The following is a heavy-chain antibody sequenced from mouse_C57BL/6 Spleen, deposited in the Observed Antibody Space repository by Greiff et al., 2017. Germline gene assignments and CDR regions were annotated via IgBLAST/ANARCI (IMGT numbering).Heavy chain of an antibody. CDR1: GFTFSSYA. V-gene: IGHV5S21*01. J-gene: IGHJ4*01. CDR3: TRGEIYYYGSSYDAMDY. CDR2: ISSGGDYI. D-gene: IGHD1-1*01. Sequence: EVMLVESGEGLVKPGGSLKLSCAASGFTFSSYAMSWVRQTPEKRLEWVAYISSGGDYIYYADTVKGRFTISRDNARNTLYLQMSSLKSEDTAMYYCTRGEIYYYGSSYDAMDYWGQGTSVTVSS.